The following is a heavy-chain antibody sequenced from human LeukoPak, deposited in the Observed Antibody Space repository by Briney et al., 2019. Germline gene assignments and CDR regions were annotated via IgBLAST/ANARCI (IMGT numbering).Heavy chain of an antibody. D-gene: IGHD6-6*01. V-gene: IGHV4-38-2*01. CDR3: ARVRGSSSPHYYYYYYMDV. J-gene: IGHJ6*03. CDR2: IYHSGST. Sequence: SETLSLTCAVSGYSMSSGYYWGWIRQPPGKGLEWIRSIYHSGSTYYNPSLKSRVTISVDTSKNQFSLKLSSVTAADTAVYYCARVRGSSSPHYYYYYYMDVWGKGTTVTVSS. CDR1: GYSMSSGYY.